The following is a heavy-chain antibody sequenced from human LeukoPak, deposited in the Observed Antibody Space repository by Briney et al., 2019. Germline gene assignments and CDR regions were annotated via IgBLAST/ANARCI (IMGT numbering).Heavy chain of an antibody. Sequence: SPSETLSLTCTVSGGFISGYYWNWIRQSPGKGLEWIGYIFYTGDTDYNPSLRSRVTMSVDGSNNRFSLQLASVTTADSAFYYCARAYRLTSPRGFDPWGPGILVTVSS. CDR3: ARAYRLTSPRGFDP. J-gene: IGHJ5*02. V-gene: IGHV4-59*01. CDR1: GGFISGYY. D-gene: IGHD3-16*02. CDR2: IFYTGDT.